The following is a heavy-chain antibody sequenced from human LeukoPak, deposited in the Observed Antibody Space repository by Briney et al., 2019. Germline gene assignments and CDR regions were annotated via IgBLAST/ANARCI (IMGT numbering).Heavy chain of an antibody. V-gene: IGHV3-23*01. CDR3: AQGGYFAFDM. CDR1: GFTFSAYD. CDR2: TSRSSGA. Sequence: PGGSLRLSCVGSGFTFSAYDMQWVRQAPGKGLEWVSGTSRSSGAHYTDSVKGRFTISRDNSKDTLYLQMDSLRAEDTAVYYCAQGGYFAFDMWRQGTMVTVSS. J-gene: IGHJ3*02. D-gene: IGHD2-2*03.